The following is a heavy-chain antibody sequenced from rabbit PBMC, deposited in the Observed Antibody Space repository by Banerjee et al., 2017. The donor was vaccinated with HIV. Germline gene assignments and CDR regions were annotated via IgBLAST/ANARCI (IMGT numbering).Heavy chain of an antibody. CDR3: ARETNDGWGHFNL. J-gene: IGHJ4*01. CDR2: IYAGSSGSA. Sequence: LEESGGGLVKPEGSLTLTCKASGFDFSSNAICWVRQAPGKGLEWIGTIYAGSSGSAYYASWVNGRFTISKTSSTTVTLQMTSLTAADTATYFCARETNDGWGHFNLWGPGTLVTVS. D-gene: IGHD4-1*01. CDR1: GFDFSSNA. V-gene: IGHV1S45*01.